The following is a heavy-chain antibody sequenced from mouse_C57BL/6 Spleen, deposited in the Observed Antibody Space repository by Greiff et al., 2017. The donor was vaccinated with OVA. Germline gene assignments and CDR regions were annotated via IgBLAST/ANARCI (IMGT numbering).Heavy chain of an antibody. V-gene: IGHV2-6*01. CDR3: ARDSSGYGYYAMDY. D-gene: IGHD3-2*02. CDR1: GFSLTRYG. Sequence: QVQLKESGPGLVAPSQSLSITCTVSGFSLTRYGVDWVRQSPGKGLEWLGVIWGVGSTNYNSALKSRLSISKDNSKSQVFLKMNSLQTDDTAMYYCARDSSGYGYYAMDYWGQGTSVTVSS. CDR2: IWGVGST. J-gene: IGHJ4*01.